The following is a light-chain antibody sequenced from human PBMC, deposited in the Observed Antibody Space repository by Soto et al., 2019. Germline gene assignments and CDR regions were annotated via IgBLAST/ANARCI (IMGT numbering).Light chain of an antibody. Sequence: QSVLTQPRSVSGSPGQSVTISCTGTSSDVGGYNYVSWYQQHPGKAPKLMIYDVSKRPSGVPDRFSGSKSGNTASLTISGLQAEDEADYYCCSYAGSVPVVFGGGTKLTVL. V-gene: IGLV2-11*01. CDR1: SSDVGGYNY. CDR3: CSYAGSVPVV. CDR2: DVS. J-gene: IGLJ2*01.